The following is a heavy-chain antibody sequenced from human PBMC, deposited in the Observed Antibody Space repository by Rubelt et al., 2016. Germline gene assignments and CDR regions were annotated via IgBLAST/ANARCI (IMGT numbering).Heavy chain of an antibody. V-gene: IGHV3-74*01. CDR3: ARGRMQAMILSTGMDV. CDR2: INSDGSST. Sequence: INSDGSSTSYADSVKGRFTISRDNAKNTLYLQMNSLRAEDTAVYYCARGRMQAMILSTGMDVWGQGTTVSVSS. J-gene: IGHJ6*02. D-gene: IGHD3-10*01.